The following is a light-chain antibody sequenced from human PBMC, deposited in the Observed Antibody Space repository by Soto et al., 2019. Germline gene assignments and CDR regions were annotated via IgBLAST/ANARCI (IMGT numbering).Light chain of an antibody. CDR1: QSVSSK. CDR2: GAS. J-gene: IGKJ2*01. V-gene: IGKV3-15*01. Sequence: EIVMTQSPATLSVSPGERATLSCRANQSVSSKLVWYHQKPGQAPRLLFCGASTRATGIPGRSSASGSGAEFTLTISSLQSEDFAVYYCLQYKNWPYTFGQGTKLEIK. CDR3: LQYKNWPYT.